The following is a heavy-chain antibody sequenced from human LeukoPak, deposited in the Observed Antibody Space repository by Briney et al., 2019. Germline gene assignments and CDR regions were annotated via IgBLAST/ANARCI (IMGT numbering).Heavy chain of an antibody. CDR3: AKVPTTMVRGVNYYFDY. J-gene: IGHJ4*02. V-gene: IGHV3-9*01. CDR2: ISWNSGSI. D-gene: IGHD3-10*01. CDR1: GFTFDDYA. Sequence: PGGSLRLSCAASGFTFDDYAMHWVRQAAGKGLEWDSCISWNSGSIGYAASVKGRFTISRDNAKHSLYLQMNSLRAEDTALYYCAKVPTTMVRGVNYYFDYCGQGTLVTVSA.